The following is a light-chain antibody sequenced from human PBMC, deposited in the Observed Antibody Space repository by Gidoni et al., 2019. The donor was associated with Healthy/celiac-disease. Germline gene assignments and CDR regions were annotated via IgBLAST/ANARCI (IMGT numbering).Light chain of an antibody. CDR2: WAS. V-gene: IGKV4-1*01. J-gene: IGKJ1*01. CDR1: QNVLYSSNNKNY. Sequence: DIVMTQSPDSLAVSLGERATINCKSSQNVLYSSNNKNYLAWYQQKPGQPPKLLIYWASTRESGVPDRFSGSGSGTDFTLTISSLQAEDVAVYYCQQYYSTPLTFGQXTKVEIK. CDR3: QQYYSTPLT.